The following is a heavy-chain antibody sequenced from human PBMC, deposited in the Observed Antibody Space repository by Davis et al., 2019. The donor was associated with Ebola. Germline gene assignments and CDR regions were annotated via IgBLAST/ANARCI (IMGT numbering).Heavy chain of an antibody. CDR2: ISPYNGNT. V-gene: IGHV1-18*04. J-gene: IGHJ6*04. CDR3: AREIVVVVAATGYYYYGMDV. Sequence: ASVKVSCKASGYTFSNYGINWVRQAPGQRLEWMAWISPYNGNTKYAQKFQGRVTMTRDTSTSTVYMELSSLRSEDTAVYYCAREIVVVVAATGYYYYGMDVWGKGTTVTVSS. CDR1: GYTFSNYG. D-gene: IGHD2-15*01.